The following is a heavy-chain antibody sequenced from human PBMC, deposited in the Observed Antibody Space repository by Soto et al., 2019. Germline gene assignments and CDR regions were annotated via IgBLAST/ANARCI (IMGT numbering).Heavy chain of an antibody. CDR3: ASSSGDLDVYGMDI. CDR1: GFTFSRSG. CDR2: VTGGGHTT. J-gene: IGHJ6*02. Sequence: GGSLRLSCAASGFTFSRSGMSWVRQAPGKGLEWVSTVTGGGHTTYNADSVNGRFTISRDNSKNTLYLQMNNLRAEDTAIYYCASSSGDLDVYGMDIWGPGTTVTVSS. D-gene: IGHD3-10*01. V-gene: IGHV3-23*01.